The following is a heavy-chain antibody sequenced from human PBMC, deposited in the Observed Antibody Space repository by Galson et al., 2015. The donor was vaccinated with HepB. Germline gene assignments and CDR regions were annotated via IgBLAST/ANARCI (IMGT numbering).Heavy chain of an antibody. V-gene: IGHV3-23*01. CDR2: TSSGGDYR. J-gene: IGHJ4*02. CDR3: AKAGGSVIPGVIGKYYFDY. CDR1: GYTFRSYA. D-gene: IGHD2-2*01. Sequence: SLRLSCAASGYTFRSYAMSWVRQAPGKGLEWVSVTSSGGDYRDYADSVKGRFTILKDNSNNMLYLEMNSLRAEDTAVYLCAKAGGSVIPGVIGKYYFDYWGQGTLVTVSS.